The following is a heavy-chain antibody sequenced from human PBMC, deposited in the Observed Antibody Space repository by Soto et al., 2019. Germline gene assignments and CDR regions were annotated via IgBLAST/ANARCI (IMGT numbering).Heavy chain of an antibody. V-gene: IGHV3-48*02. CDR2: IRSDNGKT. CDR3: ARDLFWAFDY. Sequence: GGSLRLSCSASGFTFSDSPMNWVRQRPGRGLEWISNIRSDNGKTYYADSVKDRFTVSRDDAKNSLYLQMNSLRDDDTAVYYCARDLFWAFDYWGQGALVTVSS. CDR1: GFTFSDSP. D-gene: IGHD3-3*01. J-gene: IGHJ4*02.